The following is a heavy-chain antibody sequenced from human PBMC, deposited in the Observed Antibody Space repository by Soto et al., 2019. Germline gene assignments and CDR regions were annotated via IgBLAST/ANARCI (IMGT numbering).Heavy chain of an antibody. D-gene: IGHD3-22*01. CDR3: ARAGTYYDCSGYLDY. V-gene: IGHV3-7*01. Sequence: DSVKGRFTISRDNAKNSLYLQMNSLRAEDTAVYYCARAGTYYDCSGYLDYWVQVTLVTVSS. J-gene: IGHJ4*02.